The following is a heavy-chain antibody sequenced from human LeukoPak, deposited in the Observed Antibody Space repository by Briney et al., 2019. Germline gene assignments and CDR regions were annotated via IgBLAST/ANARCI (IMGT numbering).Heavy chain of an antibody. J-gene: IGHJ6*03. CDR3: AREKLVNYYYYYMDV. CDR2: IKQDGSEK. CDR1: GFTFSSYW. V-gene: IGHV3-7*01. Sequence: GGSLRLSCAASGFTFSSYWMSWVRQAPGKGLEWVANIKQDGSEKYYVDSVKGRFTISRDNAKNSPYLQMNSLRAEDTAVYYCAREKLVNYYYYYMDVWGKGTTVTVSS. D-gene: IGHD6-6*01.